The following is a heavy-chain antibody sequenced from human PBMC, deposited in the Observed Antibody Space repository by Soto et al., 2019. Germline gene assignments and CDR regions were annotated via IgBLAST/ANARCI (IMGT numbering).Heavy chain of an antibody. CDR2: IYYSGST. D-gene: IGHD3-22*01. Sequence: SETLSLTCTVSGGSISSGDYYWSWVRQPPGKGLEWIGYIYYSGSTYYNPSLKSRVTISVDTSKNQFSLKLSSVTAADTAVYYCARVDSSGYQPFDYWGQGTLVTVSS. V-gene: IGHV4-30-4*01. J-gene: IGHJ4*02. CDR3: ARVDSSGYQPFDY. CDR1: GGSISSGDYY.